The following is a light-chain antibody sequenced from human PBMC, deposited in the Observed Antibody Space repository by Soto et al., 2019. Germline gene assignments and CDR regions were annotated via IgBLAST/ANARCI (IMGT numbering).Light chain of an antibody. J-gene: IGKJ4*02. CDR2: DAS. CDR3: QQRSNWPPLT. Sequence: EIVLTQSPATLSLSPGERATLSCSASQSVSSYLAWYQQKPGQAPRLLIYDASNRATGIPARFSGSGSGTYFTLTISSLETEDVAVYYCQQRSNWPPLTFGGGTKVEIK. CDR1: QSVSSY. V-gene: IGKV3-11*01.